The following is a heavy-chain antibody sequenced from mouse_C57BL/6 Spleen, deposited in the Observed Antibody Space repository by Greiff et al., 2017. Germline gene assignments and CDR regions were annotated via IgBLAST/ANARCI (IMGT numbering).Heavy chain of an antibody. V-gene: IGHV1-52*01. J-gene: IGHJ1*03. CDR3: GRDHYSNYPWSVDD. CDR1: GYTFTSSW. Sequence: QVQLQQPGAELVRPGSSVKLSCKASGYTFTSSWMHWVRQRPIQGLEWIGNIDPSDSGTHYNQKLTGKATLTVANSSSTAYKQLSSRTSEDSAVYYVGRDHYSNYPWSVDDWGKGTTVTVSA. CDR2: IDPSDSGT. D-gene: IGHD2-5*01.